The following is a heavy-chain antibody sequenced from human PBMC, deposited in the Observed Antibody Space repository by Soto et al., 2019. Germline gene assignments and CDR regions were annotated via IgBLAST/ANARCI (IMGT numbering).Heavy chain of an antibody. CDR3: AKVLIPHRSRWCIFF. Sequence: GSLRLSCAASGFTFSSYGMHWVRQAPGKGLEWVAVISYDGSNKYYADSVKGRFTISRDNSKNTLYLQMNSLRAEDTAVYYCAKVLIPHRSRWCIFFWGQGTLVTLSS. CDR1: GFTFSSYG. J-gene: IGHJ4*02. V-gene: IGHV3-30*18. D-gene: IGHD6-19*01. CDR2: ISYDGSNK.